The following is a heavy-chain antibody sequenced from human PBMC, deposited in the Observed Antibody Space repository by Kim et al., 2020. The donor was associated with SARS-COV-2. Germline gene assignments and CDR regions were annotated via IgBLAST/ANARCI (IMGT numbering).Heavy chain of an antibody. J-gene: IGHJ4*02. Sequence: GGSLRLSCAASGFTFSSYSMNWVRQAPGKGLEWVSYISSSSSTIYYADSVKGRFTISRDNAKNSLYLQMNSLRAEDTAVYYCARDGAEYKTVVTADYWGQGTLVTVSS. D-gene: IGHD2-21*02. CDR3: ARDGAEYKTVVTADY. CDR1: GFTFSSYS. V-gene: IGHV3-48*04. CDR2: ISSSSSTI.